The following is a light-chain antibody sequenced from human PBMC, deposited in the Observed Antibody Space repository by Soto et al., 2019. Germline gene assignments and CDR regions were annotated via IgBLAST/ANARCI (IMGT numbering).Light chain of an antibody. V-gene: IGKV3-15*01. CDR1: QSVSSN. CDR3: QQRSNWLT. Sequence: EVVMTQSPDTLSVSPGERATLSCRASQSVSSNLAWYQQKLGQAPRLLIYGASTRATDIPPRFSGSGSGTEFTLTISSLQSEDFAVYYCQQRSNWLTFGGGTKVDIK. CDR2: GAS. J-gene: IGKJ4*01.